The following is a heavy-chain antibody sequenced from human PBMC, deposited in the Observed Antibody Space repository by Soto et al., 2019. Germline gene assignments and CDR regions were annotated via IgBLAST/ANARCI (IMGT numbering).Heavy chain of an antibody. CDR3: AKRGDGMKGAFEI. CDR2: ISSTTNYI. J-gene: IGHJ3*02. Sequence: PGVSLRLSCAASGFTFTRYSMNWVRQAPGKGLEWVSSISSTTNYIYYGDSMKGRFTISRDNAKNSLYLEMNSLRAEDTAVYYCAKRGDGMKGAFEIWGQGTMVTVSS. CDR1: GFTFTRYS. V-gene: IGHV3-21*06.